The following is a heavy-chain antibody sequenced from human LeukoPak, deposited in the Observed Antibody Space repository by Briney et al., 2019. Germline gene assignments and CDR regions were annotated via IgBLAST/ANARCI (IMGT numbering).Heavy chain of an antibody. Sequence: GGSLRLSCAASGFTFSSYAMHWVRQAPGKGLVWVAIISYDGSNKHYADSVKGRFTISRDNSKNTLYLQINSLRAEDTAVYYCATDPDSSGYYYPIFDYWGQGTLATVSS. CDR1: GFTFSSYA. J-gene: IGHJ4*02. CDR3: ATDPDSSGYYYPIFDY. D-gene: IGHD3-22*01. V-gene: IGHV3-30-3*01. CDR2: ISYDGSNK.